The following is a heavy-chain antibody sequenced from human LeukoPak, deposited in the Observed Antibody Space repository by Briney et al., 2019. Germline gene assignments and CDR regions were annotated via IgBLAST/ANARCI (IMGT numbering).Heavy chain of an antibody. V-gene: IGHV3-33*01. CDR3: AREVWFGESPFDY. CDR1: GFTFSSYG. CDR2: IWYDGSNK. Sequence: PGGSLRLSCAASGFTFSSYGMHWVRQAPGKGLEWVAVIWYDGSNKYYADSVKGRFTISRDNSKNTLYLQMNSLRAEDTAVYYCAREVWFGESPFDYWGQGTLVTVSS. J-gene: IGHJ4*02. D-gene: IGHD3-10*01.